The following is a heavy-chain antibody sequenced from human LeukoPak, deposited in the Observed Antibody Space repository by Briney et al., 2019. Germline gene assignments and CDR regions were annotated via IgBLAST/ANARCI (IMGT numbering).Heavy chain of an antibody. J-gene: IGHJ6*02. CDR3: ARVNPLEWSIPTPWAIYGMDV. Sequence: GASVKVSCKASGYTFTSYYTHWVRQAPGQGLEWMGIINPSGGSTSYAQKFQGRVTMTRDTSTSTVYMELSSLRSEDTAVYYCARVNPLEWSIPTPWAIYGMDVWGQGTTVTVSS. CDR2: INPSGGST. D-gene: IGHD3-3*01. CDR1: GYTFTSYY. V-gene: IGHV1-46*01.